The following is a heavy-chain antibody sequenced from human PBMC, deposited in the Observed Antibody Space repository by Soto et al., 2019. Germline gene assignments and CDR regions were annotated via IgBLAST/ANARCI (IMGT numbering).Heavy chain of an antibody. Sequence: EVQLVESGGGLVKPGGSLRLYCAASGFSFSNAWMNWVRQAPGKGLEWVGRIKRKIDGEATDYAGPVKGRFTVFRDDSKSALYLQMNILKGDDTAVYYCTTGSVEGVWGQGTTVTVS. CDR2: IKRKIDGEAT. V-gene: IGHV3-15*07. D-gene: IGHD2-15*01. CDR1: GFSFSNAW. J-gene: IGHJ6*02. CDR3: TTGSVEGV.